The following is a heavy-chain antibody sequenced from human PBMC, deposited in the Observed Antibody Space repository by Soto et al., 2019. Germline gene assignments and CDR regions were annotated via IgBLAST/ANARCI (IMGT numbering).Heavy chain of an antibody. CDR2: AHHSGRT. J-gene: IGHJ4*02. V-gene: IGHV4-4*02. Sequence: QVQLQESGPGLLKPSGTLSLTCTVSGDSMSSSNWWNWGRQPPGKGLEWIGEAHHSGRTNYNPSLKSRVTISVDRSQNRFSLKLSSVTAADTAVYYCARSEATALDYWGQGTLVTVSS. CDR1: GDSMSSSNW. CDR3: ARSEATALDY.